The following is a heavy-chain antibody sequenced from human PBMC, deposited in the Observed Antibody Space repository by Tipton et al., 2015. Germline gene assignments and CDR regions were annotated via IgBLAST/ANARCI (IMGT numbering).Heavy chain of an antibody. Sequence: TLSLTCSVSGDSMTNGAFYWSWIRQLPGKGLEWIGYLQHSGRTYYNPSLKSRLTMSVDTSDHQVSLTLSPVPSADTAVYYCARGRGSPIFGVVIGWYFDYWGQGSLVTVSS. CDR3: ARGRGSPIFGVVIGWYFDY. D-gene: IGHD3-3*01. CDR1: GDSMTNGAFY. J-gene: IGHJ4*02. CDR2: LQHSGRT. V-gene: IGHV4-31*03.